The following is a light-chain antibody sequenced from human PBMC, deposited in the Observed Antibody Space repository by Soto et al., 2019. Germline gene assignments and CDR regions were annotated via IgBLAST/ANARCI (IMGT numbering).Light chain of an antibody. V-gene: IGLV1-40*01. J-gene: IGLJ3*02. Sequence: QSVLTQPPSVSGAPGQRVTISCTGSSSNIGAGYDVHWYQQLPRTAPKLLIYGNTNRPSGVPDRFSGSRSGTSASLAITGLQAEDEGDYYCQSYDSSLSGWVFGGGTKLTVL. CDR2: GNT. CDR3: QSYDSSLSGWV. CDR1: SSNIGAGYD.